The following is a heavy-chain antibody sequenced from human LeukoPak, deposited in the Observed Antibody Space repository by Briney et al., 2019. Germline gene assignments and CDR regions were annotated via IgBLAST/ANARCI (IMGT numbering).Heavy chain of an antibody. CDR3: ARGVRGSGSGRFDY. CDR1: GGSFSGYY. J-gene: IGHJ4*02. CDR2: INHSGST. Sequence: SETLSLTCAVYGGSFSGYYWSWLRQPPGKGLEWIGEINHSGSTNYNPSLKSRVTISVDTSKNQFSLKLSSVTAADTAVYYCARGVRGSGSGRFDYWGQGTLVTVSS. D-gene: IGHD3-10*01. V-gene: IGHV4-34*01.